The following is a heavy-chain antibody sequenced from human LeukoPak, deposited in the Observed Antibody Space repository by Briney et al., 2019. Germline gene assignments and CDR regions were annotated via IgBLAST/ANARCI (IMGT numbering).Heavy chain of an antibody. V-gene: IGHV4-30-4*01. CDR1: GGSISSGDYY. CDR2: IYYSGST. D-gene: IGHD2-2*01. Sequence: SETLSLTCTVPGGSISSGDYYWSWIRQPPGKGLEWIGYIYYSGSTNYNPSLKSRVTISVDTSKNQFSLKLTSVTAADTAVYYCARGPFFVVVPAAMSYGFDPWGQGTLVTVSS. J-gene: IGHJ5*02. CDR3: ARGPFFVVVPAAMSYGFDP.